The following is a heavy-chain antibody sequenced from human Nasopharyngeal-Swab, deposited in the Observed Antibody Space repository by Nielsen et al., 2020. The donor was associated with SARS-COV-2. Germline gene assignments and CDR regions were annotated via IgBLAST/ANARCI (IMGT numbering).Heavy chain of an antibody. CDR3: ASGTYDNAPG. CDR2: ISSNSDTK. CDR1: GFAFSDYS. D-gene: IGHD1-1*01. Sequence: GESLKISCAASGFAFSDYSMDWVRQAPGKGLEWVSCISSNSDTKYYADSVKGRFIISRDNAKNSLYLQMNSLRHEDTAVYYCASGTYDNAPGWGQGTLVTVSS. V-gene: IGHV3-48*02. J-gene: IGHJ4*02.